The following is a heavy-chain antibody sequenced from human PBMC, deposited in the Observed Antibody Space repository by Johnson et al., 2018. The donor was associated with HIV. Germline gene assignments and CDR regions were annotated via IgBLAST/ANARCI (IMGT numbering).Heavy chain of an antibody. J-gene: IGHJ3*02. CDR2: ISGSGGRT. D-gene: IGHD6-13*01. CDR1: GFTFSTNW. CDR3: ARAGRQQLVLDAFDI. V-gene: IGHV3-23*04. Sequence: VQLVESGGDLVQPGGSLRLSCVGSGFTFSTNWMHWVRQAPGKGLVWVSAISGSGGRTYYADSVKGRFTISRDNSKHTLYLQMNSLRAEDTAVYYWARAGRQQLVLDAFDIWGQGTMVTVSS.